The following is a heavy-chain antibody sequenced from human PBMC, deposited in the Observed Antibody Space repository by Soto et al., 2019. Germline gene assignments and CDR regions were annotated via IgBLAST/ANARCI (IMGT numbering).Heavy chain of an antibody. CDR3: AKDTSTYYDFWSGLTRHAFDN. V-gene: IGHV3-9*01. CDR1: GFSFDDYA. Sequence: EVQLVESGGGLVQPGRSLRLSCAASGFSFDDYAMHWVRQAPGKGLEWVAGINWNSGNIGYADSVKGRFTISRDNAKNSLYLQMNRLRVEDTALYYCAKDTSTYYDFWSGLTRHAFDNWGQGTMVTVSS. CDR2: INWNSGNI. J-gene: IGHJ3*02. D-gene: IGHD3-3*01.